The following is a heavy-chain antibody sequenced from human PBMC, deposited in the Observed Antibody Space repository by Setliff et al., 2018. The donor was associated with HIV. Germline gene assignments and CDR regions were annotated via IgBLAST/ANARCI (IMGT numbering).Heavy chain of an antibody. CDR2: IGQDGSEK. J-gene: IGHJ4*02. D-gene: IGHD3-22*01. Sequence: GGSLRLSCAASRFDFNNYWMCWVRQAPGKGLEWVANIGQDGSEKNYVDSVKGRFTISRDNAKNTLFLQMNSLRAEDTAVYYCARAQDNYYDSSGYSFDSWGQGSLVTVSS. CDR1: RFDFNNYW. CDR3: ARAQDNYYDSSGYSFDS. V-gene: IGHV3-7*01.